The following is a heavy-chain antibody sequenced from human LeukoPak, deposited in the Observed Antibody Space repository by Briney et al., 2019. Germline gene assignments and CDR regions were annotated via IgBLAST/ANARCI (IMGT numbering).Heavy chain of an antibody. CDR1: GFIFTNYF. V-gene: IGHV3-7*01. Sequence: GGSLRLSCAASGFIFTNYFMSWVRQAPGKGLEWVASIKHDGSEKYYVDSVRGRFTISRDNTKNSLYLQMSSLRAEDTAVYYCATDRGWRTSGYYLYYFEYWGQGTLVSVSS. CDR2: IKHDGSEK. J-gene: IGHJ4*02. CDR3: ATDRGWRTSGYYLYYFEY. D-gene: IGHD3-3*01.